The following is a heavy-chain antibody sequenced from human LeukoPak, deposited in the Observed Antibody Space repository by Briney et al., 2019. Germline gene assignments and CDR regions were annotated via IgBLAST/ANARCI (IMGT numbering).Heavy chain of an antibody. J-gene: IGHJ4*02. CDR1: GFSLRDYW. V-gene: IGHV3-7*01. CDR2: IKQDGSEK. Sequence: GGSLRLSCAASGFSLRDYWMSWVRQAPGKGLEWVANIKQDGSEKYYVDSVKGRLTISRDNAENSLYLQMNSLGAEDTAVYYRARHLDGYKSFEYWGQGTLVTVSS. CDR3: ARHLDGYKSFEY. D-gene: IGHD5-24*01.